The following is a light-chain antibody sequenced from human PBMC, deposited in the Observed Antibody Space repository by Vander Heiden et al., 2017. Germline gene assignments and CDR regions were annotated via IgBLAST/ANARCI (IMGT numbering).Light chain of an antibody. CDR1: KSLVDNEGNTF. CDR2: HVS. J-gene: IGKJ1*01. CDR3: MQGRPLDT. Sequence: DVVMTKSPLSLPVTLGQPASISCRSSKSLVDNEGNTFLNWFQQRPGQSPRRIIYHVSTSDYGVPDRFSGSGSANDFTLQISRGEAEDVGVYYCMQGRPLDTFGQGTKVEIK. V-gene: IGKV2-30*01.